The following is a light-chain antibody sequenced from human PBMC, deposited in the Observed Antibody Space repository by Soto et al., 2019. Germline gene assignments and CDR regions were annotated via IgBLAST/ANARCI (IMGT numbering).Light chain of an antibody. J-gene: IGKJ1*01. CDR3: QQYNSYPWT. CDR2: KAS. V-gene: IGKV1-5*03. Sequence: DIQMTQSPSTLSASVGDRVTITCRASQSISGWLAWYQQKPGIAPKLLICKASSLESGVPSRFSGSGSGTEFTLTISSLQPDDSATYYCQQYNSYPWTFGQGTKVEI. CDR1: QSISGW.